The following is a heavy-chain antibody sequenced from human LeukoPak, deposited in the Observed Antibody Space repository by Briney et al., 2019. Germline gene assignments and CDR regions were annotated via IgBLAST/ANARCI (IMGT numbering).Heavy chain of an antibody. V-gene: IGHV4-4*02. CDR2: IYHSGST. CDR3: ARTRRSRAPDAFDI. J-gene: IGHJ3*02. Sequence: SETLSLTCAVSGGSISSSNWWNWVRQPPGKGLEWIGQIYHSGSTNYNPSLKTRVTISVDKSKSQFSLNLTSVTAADTAVYYCARTRRSRAPDAFDIWGQGTMVTVSS. CDR1: GGSISSSNW.